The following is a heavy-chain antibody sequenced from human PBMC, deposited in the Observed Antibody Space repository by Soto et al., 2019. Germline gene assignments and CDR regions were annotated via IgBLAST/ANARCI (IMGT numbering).Heavy chain of an antibody. CDR1: GFAFSAHW. D-gene: IGHD2-8*02. CDR2: ISPEGGTK. CDR3: VRDHVTPGLYFDK. J-gene: IGHJ4*02. V-gene: IGHV3-7*01. Sequence: EVQLVESGGDLVQPGGSLRLSCSASGFAFSAHWMTWVRQTPGKGLEWVANISPEGGTKYYVDSAKGRFTISRDNAKNLLYLQMNSLTVGDTAVYSCVRDHVTPGLYFDKWGQGTLVTVSS.